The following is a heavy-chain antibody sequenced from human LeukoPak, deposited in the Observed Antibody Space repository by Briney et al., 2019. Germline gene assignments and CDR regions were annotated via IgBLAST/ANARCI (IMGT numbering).Heavy chain of an antibody. CDR2: IYYSGST. J-gene: IGHJ4*02. D-gene: IGHD6-13*01. Sequence: PSETLSLTCTVSGGSISSGDYYWSWIRQPPGKGLEWIGYIYYSGSTYYNPSLKSRVTISVDTSKNQFSLKLSSVTAADTAVYYCARGPLSSSWYVDYFDYWGQGNLVTVSS. CDR3: ARGPLSSSWYVDYFDY. CDR1: GGSISSGDYY. V-gene: IGHV4-30-4*08.